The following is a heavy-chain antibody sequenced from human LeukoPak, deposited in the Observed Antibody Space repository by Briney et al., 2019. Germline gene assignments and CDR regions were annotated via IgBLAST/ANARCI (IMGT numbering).Heavy chain of an antibody. D-gene: IGHD6-19*01. CDR2: IYYGGST. J-gene: IGHJ4*02. Sequence: SETLSLTCTVSGGSISSYYWSWIRQPPGKGLEWIGYIYYGGSTNYNPSLKSRVTISVDTSKNQFSLKLSSVTAADTAVYYCARDLSGWAYFDYWGQGTLVTVSS. V-gene: IGHV4-59*01. CDR3: ARDLSGWAYFDY. CDR1: GGSISSYY.